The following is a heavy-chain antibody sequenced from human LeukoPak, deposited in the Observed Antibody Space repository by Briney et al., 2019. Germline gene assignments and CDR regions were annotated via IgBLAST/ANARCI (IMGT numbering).Heavy chain of an antibody. CDR1: GYILTDCY. V-gene: IGHV1-2*02. Sequence: ASVKVSCKASGYILTDCYMHWVRQAPGQGLELMGWINPNSGGTNYAQKFQGRVTMTRDTSISTDYMVLSRLRSDDTAVYYCERVYSNLGGYYYYMDVWGKGTTVTVSS. CDR3: ERVYSNLGGYYYYMDV. J-gene: IGHJ6*03. CDR2: INPNSGGT. D-gene: IGHD4-11*01.